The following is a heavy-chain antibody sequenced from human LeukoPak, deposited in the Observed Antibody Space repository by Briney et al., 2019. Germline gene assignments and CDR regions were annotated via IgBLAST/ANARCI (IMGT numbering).Heavy chain of an antibody. CDR1: GFTFSSYA. J-gene: IGHJ6*02. CDR2: ISYDGSNK. D-gene: IGHD4-23*01. Sequence: GGALRLSCAASGFTFSSYAMHWVRQAPGKGLEWVAVISYDGSNKYYADSVKGRFTISRDNSKNTLYLQMNSLRAEDTAVYYCARDETVTTLVSYYYYGMDVWGQGTTVTVSS. CDR3: ARDETVTTLVSYYYYGMDV. V-gene: IGHV3-30-3*01.